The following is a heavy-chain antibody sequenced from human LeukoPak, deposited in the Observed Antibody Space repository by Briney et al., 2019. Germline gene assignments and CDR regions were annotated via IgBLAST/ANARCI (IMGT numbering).Heavy chain of an antibody. CDR3: ATGYDFWSGFRYYMDV. CDR1: GYTFTDYY. CDR2: VDPEDGET. J-gene: IGHJ6*03. Sequence: ATVKISCKVSGYTFTDYYMHWVQQDPGKGLEWMGLVDPEDGETIYAEKFQGRVTITADTSTDTAYMELSSLRSEDTAVYYCATGYDFWSGFRYYMDVWGKGTTVTVSS. D-gene: IGHD3-3*01. V-gene: IGHV1-69-2*01.